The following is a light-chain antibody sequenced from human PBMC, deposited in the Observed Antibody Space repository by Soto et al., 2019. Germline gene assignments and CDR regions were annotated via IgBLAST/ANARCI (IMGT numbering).Light chain of an antibody. Sequence: EIVLTQSPGTLSLSPGERATLSCRASQSISNHYLAWFQQKPGQAPRLLIYGASYRATGIPDRFSGSGSGTDFTLTITGLEPEDFAVYHCHQYGGSPRYPFGQGTKLEIK. CDR2: GAS. CDR3: HQYGGSPRYP. J-gene: IGKJ2*01. CDR1: QSISNHY. V-gene: IGKV3-20*01.